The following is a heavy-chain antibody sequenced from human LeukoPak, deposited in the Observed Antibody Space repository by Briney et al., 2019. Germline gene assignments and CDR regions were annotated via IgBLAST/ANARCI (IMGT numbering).Heavy chain of an antibody. V-gene: IGHV1-18*01. Sequence: ASVKVSCKASGYTFTSYGISWVRQAPGQGLEWMGRISAYNGNTNYAQKLQGRVTMTTDTSTSTAYMELRSLRSDDTAVYYRARAGTTYYDFWSAQGDWGQGTLVTVSS. CDR3: ARAGTTYYDFWSAQGD. D-gene: IGHD3-3*01. J-gene: IGHJ4*02. CDR2: ISAYNGNT. CDR1: GYTFTSYG.